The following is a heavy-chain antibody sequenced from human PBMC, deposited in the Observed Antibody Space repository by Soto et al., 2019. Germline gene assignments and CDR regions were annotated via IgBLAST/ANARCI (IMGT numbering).Heavy chain of an antibody. D-gene: IGHD6-19*01. J-gene: IGHJ4*02. CDR3: ARGWGSGWLEFFDS. Sequence: GGSLRLSCAASGFTFSNYAVTWVRQAPGKGLEWVSTISGSGGSTYYADSVKGRFTISRDNSKNTLYLQMNSLRAEDTAVYYCARGWGSGWLEFFDSWGQGALVTVSS. V-gene: IGHV3-23*01. CDR2: ISGSGGST. CDR1: GFTFSNYA.